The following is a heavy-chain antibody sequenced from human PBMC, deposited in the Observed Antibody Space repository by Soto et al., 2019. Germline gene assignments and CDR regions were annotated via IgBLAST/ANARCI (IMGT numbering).Heavy chain of an antibody. Sequence: PGGSLRLSCAASGFTVSSNYMSWVRQAPGKGLEWVSVIYSGGSTYYADSVKGRFTISRDNSKNTLYLQMNSLRAEDTAVYYCASSGASYYDFWSGYYTPILFDYWGQGTLVTVSS. CDR1: GFTVSSNY. CDR3: ASSGASYYDFWSGYYTPILFDY. CDR2: IYSGGST. D-gene: IGHD3-3*01. V-gene: IGHV3-66*01. J-gene: IGHJ4*02.